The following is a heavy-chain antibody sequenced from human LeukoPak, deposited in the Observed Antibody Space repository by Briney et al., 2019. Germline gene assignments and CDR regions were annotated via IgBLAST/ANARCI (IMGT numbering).Heavy chain of an antibody. D-gene: IGHD2-15*01. CDR3: AKDQARYCSGGSCSSPFDY. Sequence: GGSLRLSCAASVFTFSSYAMSWVREAPGKGLEWVSAISGSGGSTYYADSVKGRLTISRDNSKKTLYLQMKSMRPEDTAVYYCAKDQARYCSGGSCSSPFDYWGQGTLVTVSS. CDR1: VFTFSSYA. CDR2: ISGSGGST. J-gene: IGHJ4*02. V-gene: IGHV3-23*01.